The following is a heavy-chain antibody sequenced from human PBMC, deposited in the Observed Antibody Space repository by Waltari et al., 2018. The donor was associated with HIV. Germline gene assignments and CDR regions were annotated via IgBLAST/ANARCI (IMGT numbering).Heavy chain of an antibody. V-gene: IGHV3-74*01. CDR1: GFPFSTFW. J-gene: IGHJ2*01. CDR2: LNGDGTTN. CDR3: ARRHATEGVLDL. D-gene: IGHD3-10*01. Sequence: EVQLLESGGGLVQPGGSLRLSCAASGFPFSTFWMDWVRQVPGKGPVWISRLNGDGTTNLYADSVKGRFTISRDNTRDALYLQMNSLRAEDTAVYYGARRHATEGVLDLWGRGTLVTVSS.